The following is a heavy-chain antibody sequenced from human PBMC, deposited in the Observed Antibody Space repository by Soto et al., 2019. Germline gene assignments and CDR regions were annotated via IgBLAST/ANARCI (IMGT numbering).Heavy chain of an antibody. CDR1: GFTFSSYA. CDR3: AKAPLGGITMIVAPPLD. D-gene: IGHD3-22*01. CDR2: ISGSGGST. J-gene: IGHJ4*02. V-gene: IGHV3-23*01. Sequence: GGSLRLSCAASGFTFSSYAMSWVRQAPGKGLEWVSAISGSGGSTYYADSVKGRFTISRDNSKNTLYLQMNSLRAEDTAVYYCAKAPLGGITMIVAPPLDWGQGTLVTVSS.